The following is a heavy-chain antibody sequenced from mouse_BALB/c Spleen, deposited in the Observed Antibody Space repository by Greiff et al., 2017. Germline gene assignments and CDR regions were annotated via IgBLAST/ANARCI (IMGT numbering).Heavy chain of an antibody. J-gene: IGHJ1*01. D-gene: IGHD4-1*01. CDR1: GYSITSDYA. V-gene: IGHV3-2*02. Sequence: DVQLQESGPGLVKPSQSLSLTCTVTGYSITSDYAWNWIRQFPGNKLEWMGYISYSGSTSYNPSLKSRISITRDTSKNQFFLQLNSVTTEDTATYYCARRDQLTGTADVWGAGTTVTVSS. CDR3: ARRDQLTGTADV. CDR2: ISYSGST.